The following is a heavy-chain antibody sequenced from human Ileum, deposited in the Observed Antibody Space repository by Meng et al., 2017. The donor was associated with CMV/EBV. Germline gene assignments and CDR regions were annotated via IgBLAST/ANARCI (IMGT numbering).Heavy chain of an antibody. V-gene: IGHV1-3*03. J-gene: IGHJ4*02. CDR1: GYTFTSYG. D-gene: IGHD5-24*01. CDR3: ARVAGWRFDY. Sequence: VSCKASGYTFTSYGLHWVRQAPGQRLEWMGWVNPGNGKTKYSKEFQGRVTITRDTSATTAHMELSSLRSEDTAVYYCARVAGWRFDYWGQGTLVTVSS. CDR2: VNPGNGKT.